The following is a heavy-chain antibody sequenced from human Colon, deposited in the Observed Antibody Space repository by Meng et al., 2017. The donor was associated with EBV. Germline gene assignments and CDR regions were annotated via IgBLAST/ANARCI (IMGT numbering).Heavy chain of an antibody. V-gene: IGHV4-39*07. CDR2: FYFDGTI. CDR3: ARRQGGAAFDY. J-gene: IGHJ4*02. CDR1: GDSISRSYYY. D-gene: IGHD1-26*01. Sequence: QPHLRGSGPGLWKPSETLSLTCSVSGDSISRSYYYWGWIRQSPGKGLEWLGSFYFDGTIYYNPSLESRLTISKDTSKNQFSLRLTSLTAADTAVYYCARRQGGAAFDYWGQGTLVTVSS.